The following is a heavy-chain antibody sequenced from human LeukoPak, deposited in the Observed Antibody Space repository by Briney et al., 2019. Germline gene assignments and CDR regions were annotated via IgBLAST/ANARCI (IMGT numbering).Heavy chain of an antibody. CDR2: INHSGST. J-gene: IGHJ4*02. Sequence: SETLSLTCAASGGSFSGYYWSWIRQPPGKGLEWIGEINHSGSTNYNPSHKSRVTISVDTSKNQFSLKLSSVTAAETAVYYCARIREQWLGEDDFDYWGQGTLVTVSS. CDR3: ARIREQWLGEDDFDY. D-gene: IGHD6-19*01. V-gene: IGHV4-34*01. CDR1: GGSFSGYY.